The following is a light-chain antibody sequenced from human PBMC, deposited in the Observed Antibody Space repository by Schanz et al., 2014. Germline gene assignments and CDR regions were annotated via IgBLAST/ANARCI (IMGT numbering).Light chain of an antibody. Sequence: QSVLTQPPSVSGAPGQRVTISCTGSSSNLGASYDVQWYQQLPGTAPKLLVYGNSNRPSGVPDRFSGSRSGTSASLAITGLQADDEADYYCASYAGSRVFGGGTKLTVL. CDR1: SSNLGASYD. CDR2: GNS. J-gene: IGLJ3*02. V-gene: IGLV1-40*01. CDR3: ASYAGSRV.